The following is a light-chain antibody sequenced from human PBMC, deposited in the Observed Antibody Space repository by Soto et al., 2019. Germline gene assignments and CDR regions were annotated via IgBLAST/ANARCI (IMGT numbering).Light chain of an antibody. Sequence: IVLTQSPGTLSWSPGERATLSCRASQSVSSYLAWYQQKPGQAPRLLIYGASSRATGIPDRFSGSGSGTDFTLTISRLEPEDFAVYYCQQYGSSLWTFGQGNKVDIK. CDR2: GAS. V-gene: IGKV3-20*01. J-gene: IGKJ1*01. CDR3: QQYGSSLWT. CDR1: QSVSSY.